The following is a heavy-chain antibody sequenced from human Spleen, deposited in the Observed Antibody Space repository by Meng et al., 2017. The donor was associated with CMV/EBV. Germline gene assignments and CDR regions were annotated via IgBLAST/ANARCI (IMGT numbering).Heavy chain of an antibody. D-gene: IGHD6-13*01. CDR1: GFTFSSYS. Sequence: GGSLRLSCAASGFTFSSYSMNWVRQAPGKGLEWVSSIGSSGKYVYYADSVKGRFTISRDNAKDSLYLQMNILTAADTAVYYCARGGHSSSWYLGYWGQGTLVTVSS. V-gene: IGHV3-21*01. CDR2: IGSSGKYV. CDR3: ARGGHSSSWYLGY. J-gene: IGHJ4*02.